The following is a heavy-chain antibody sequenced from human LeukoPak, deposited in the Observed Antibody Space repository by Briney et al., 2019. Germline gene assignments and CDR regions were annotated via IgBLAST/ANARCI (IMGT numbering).Heavy chain of an antibody. Sequence: ASVKVSCKASGYSITTYDINWVRQATGQGLEWMGWMNPNSGNTGYAQRFQGRVTMTRDTSISTAYMELNSLTSEDTAVYYCAKNVRDTGTFDYWGQGTLVTVSS. CDR1: GYSITTYD. J-gene: IGHJ4*02. D-gene: IGHD5-18*01. V-gene: IGHV1-8*01. CDR3: AKNVRDTGTFDY. CDR2: MNPNSGNT.